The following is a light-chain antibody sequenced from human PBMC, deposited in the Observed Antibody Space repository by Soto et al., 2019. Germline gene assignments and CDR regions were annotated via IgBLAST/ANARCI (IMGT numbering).Light chain of an antibody. CDR2: EVS. V-gene: IGLV2-14*01. CDR3: SSYTSSSTLV. Sequence: QSALTQPACVSGSPGQSITISCTGTSSDVGGYNYVSWYQQHPGKAPKLMIYEVSNRPSGVSNRFTGSKSGNTASLTISGLQAEDEADYYCSSYTSSSTLVFGTGTKLNVL. J-gene: IGLJ1*01. CDR1: SSDVGGYNY.